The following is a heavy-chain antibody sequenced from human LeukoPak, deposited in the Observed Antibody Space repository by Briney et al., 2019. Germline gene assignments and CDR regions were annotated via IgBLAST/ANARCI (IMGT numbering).Heavy chain of an antibody. CDR3: ARVRIAAAGRFDY. V-gene: IGHV1-46*01. J-gene: IGHJ4*02. Sequence: ASVKVSCKASGYTFTSYYMHWVRQAPGQGLEWMGIINPSGGSTSYAQKFQGRVTITADESTSTAYMELSSLRSEDTAVYYCARVRIAAAGRFDYWGQGTLVTVSS. CDR2: INPSGGST. D-gene: IGHD6-13*01. CDR1: GYTFTSYY.